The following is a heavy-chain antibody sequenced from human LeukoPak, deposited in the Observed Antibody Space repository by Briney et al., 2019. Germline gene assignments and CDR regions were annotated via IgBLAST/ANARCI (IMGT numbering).Heavy chain of an antibody. CDR3: ARDRGNPDSFSI. CDR1: GYNFSPFW. J-gene: IGHJ3*02. D-gene: IGHD3-10*01. Sequence: GGSLRLSCAASGYNFSPFWMHWVRQAPGKGLVWVSHINADGSTIVYADSVKGRFTISRDNAKNTLFLQMDSLRAEDTAVYYCARDRGNPDSFSIWGQGPVVTVSS. CDR2: INADGSTI. V-gene: IGHV3-74*01.